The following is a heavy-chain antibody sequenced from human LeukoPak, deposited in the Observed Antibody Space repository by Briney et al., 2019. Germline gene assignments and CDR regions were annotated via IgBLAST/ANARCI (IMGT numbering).Heavy chain of an antibody. D-gene: IGHD3-22*01. Sequence: ASVKVSCKASGYTFTNYGINWVRQAPGQGLEWLAWISTYTGKTDYAQKLQGRVTLTTDTSTSTAYMELRSLKSDDTAVYYCARGVYYDTSGYYSSDYRGQGTLVAVSS. CDR2: ISTYTGKT. CDR1: GYTFTNYG. J-gene: IGHJ4*02. CDR3: ARGVYYDTSGYYSSDY. V-gene: IGHV1-18*01.